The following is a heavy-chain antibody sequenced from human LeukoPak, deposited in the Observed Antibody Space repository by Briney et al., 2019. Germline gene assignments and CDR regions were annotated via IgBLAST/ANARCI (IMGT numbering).Heavy chain of an antibody. CDR2: ISYDGGNK. V-gene: IGHV3-30*04. Sequence: GGSLRLSCAASGFTFSSYAMHWVRQAPGKGLEWVAVISYDGGNKYYADSVKGRFTISRDDSKNTLYLQMNSLRAEDTAVYYCARGLVTALFDYWGQGTLVTVSS. CDR3: ARGLVTALFDY. CDR1: GFTFSSYA. D-gene: IGHD2-21*02. J-gene: IGHJ4*02.